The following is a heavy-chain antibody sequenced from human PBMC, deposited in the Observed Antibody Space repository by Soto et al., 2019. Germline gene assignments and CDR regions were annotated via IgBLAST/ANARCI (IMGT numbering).Heavy chain of an antibody. J-gene: IGHJ1*01. Sequence: ASVKVSCKTSGYIFTAYYMHWVRQASGQGREWMGVVNSSGGSAHYAQSFEGRVTLTRDTSTSTFYMEQSSLRSEDTAVYYCVPDQDCRGGTCYSDYCHHWGRVTLVTFSS. CDR1: GYIFTAYY. V-gene: IGHV1-46*01. D-gene: IGHD2-15*01. CDR3: VPDQDCRGGTCYSDYCHH. CDR2: VNSSGGSA.